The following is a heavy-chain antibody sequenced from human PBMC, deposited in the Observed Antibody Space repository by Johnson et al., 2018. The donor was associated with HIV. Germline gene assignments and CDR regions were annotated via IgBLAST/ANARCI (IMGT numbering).Heavy chain of an antibody. Sequence: QVQLVESGGGVVQPGRSLRLSCAASGFTFTTYAMHWVRQAPGKGLAWVAVISYDGVTKYYADSVKGRFTISRDNSKNTAYLQMNSLKTEDTAVYYCSYAFDIWGQGTMVTVSS. CDR1: GFTFTTYA. J-gene: IGHJ3*02. CDR3: SYAFDI. V-gene: IGHV3-30-3*01. CDR2: ISYDGVTK.